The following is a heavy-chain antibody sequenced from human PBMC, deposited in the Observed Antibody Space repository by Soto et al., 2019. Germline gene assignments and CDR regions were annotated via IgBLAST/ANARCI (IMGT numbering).Heavy chain of an antibody. CDR1: GGSISSGGYS. V-gene: IGHV4-30-2*05. CDR3: ARDFGEYSFFFDY. D-gene: IGHD2-21*01. CDR2: IYHSGST. J-gene: IGHJ4*02. Sequence: PSETLSLTCAVSGGSISSGGYSWSWIRQPPGKGLEWIGYIYHSGSTYYNPSLKSRVTISVDTSKNQFSLKLSSVTAADTAVYYCARDFGEYSFFFDYWGQGTLVTVSS.